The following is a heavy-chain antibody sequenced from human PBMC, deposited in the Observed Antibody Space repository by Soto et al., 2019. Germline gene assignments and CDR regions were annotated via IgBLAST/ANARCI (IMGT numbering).Heavy chain of an antibody. CDR1: GGSVSSGSYY. V-gene: IGHV4-61*01. CDR3: ARAPAPYYYDSSGYDTDY. D-gene: IGHD3-22*01. CDR2: IYYSGST. Sequence: SETLSLTCTVSGGSVSSGSYYWSWIRQPPGKGLEWIGYIYYSGSTNYNPSLKSRVTISVDTSKNQFSLKLSSVTAADTAVYYCARAPAPYYYDSSGYDTDYWGQGTLVTVSS. J-gene: IGHJ4*02.